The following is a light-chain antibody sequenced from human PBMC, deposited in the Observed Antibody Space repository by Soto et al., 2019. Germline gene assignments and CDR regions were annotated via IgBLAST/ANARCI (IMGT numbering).Light chain of an antibody. V-gene: IGLV2-14*01. Sequence: QSALAQPASVSGSPGQSITISCTGTSSDVGGYNYVSWYQHHPGKAPKLIIYEVSYRPSGVSNRFSGSKSGNTASLTISGLQPEDEADYHCSSYTSRSTLVFGGGTKLTVL. J-gene: IGLJ3*02. CDR1: SSDVGGYNY. CDR3: SSYTSRSTLV. CDR2: EVS.